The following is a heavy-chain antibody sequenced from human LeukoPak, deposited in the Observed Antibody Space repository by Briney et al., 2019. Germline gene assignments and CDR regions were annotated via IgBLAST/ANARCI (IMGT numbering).Heavy chain of an antibody. CDR2: INPNSGGT. J-gene: IGHJ4*02. Sequence: GASVKVSCKASGYTFTSYFMHWVRQAPGQGLEWMGRINPNSGGTNYAQKFQGRVTMTRDTSISTAYMELSRLRSDDTAVYYCARDSRTGNYYGSGSYGGLDFDYWGQGTLVTVSS. CDR3: ARDSRTGNYYGSGSYGGLDFDY. D-gene: IGHD3-10*01. V-gene: IGHV1-2*06. CDR1: GYTFTSYF.